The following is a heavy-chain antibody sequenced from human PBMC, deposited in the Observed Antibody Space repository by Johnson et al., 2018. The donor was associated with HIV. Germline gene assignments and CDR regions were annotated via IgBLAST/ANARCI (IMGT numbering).Heavy chain of an antibody. CDR2: ISYDGSNK. V-gene: IGHV3-30-3*01. CDR1: GFTFSNAW. CDR3: VRPNRPQYRSTFDI. D-gene: IGHD6-13*01. J-gene: IGHJ3*02. Sequence: QVRLVESGGGLVKPGGSLRLSCAASGFTFSNAWMHWVRQGPGKGLVWVAVISYDGSNKYYADSVKGRFTISRDNSKNTLYRQMNSLRAEDTAVHYCVRPNRPQYRSTFDIWGQGTKVTVSS.